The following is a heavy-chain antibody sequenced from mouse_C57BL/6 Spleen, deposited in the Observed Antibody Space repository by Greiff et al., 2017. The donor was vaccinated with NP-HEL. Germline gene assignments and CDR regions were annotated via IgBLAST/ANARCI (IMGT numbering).Heavy chain of an antibody. V-gene: IGHV1-81*01. J-gene: IGHJ3*01. D-gene: IGHD3-2*02. CDR3: ARNGDSSGYVRFAY. Sequence: VQLQQSGAELARPGASVKLSCKASGYTFTSYGISWVKQRTGQGLEWIGEIYPRSGNTYYNEKFKGKATLTADKSSSTAYMELRSLTSEDSAVYFCARNGDSSGYVRFAYWGQRTLVTVSA. CDR1: GYTFTSYG. CDR2: IYPRSGNT.